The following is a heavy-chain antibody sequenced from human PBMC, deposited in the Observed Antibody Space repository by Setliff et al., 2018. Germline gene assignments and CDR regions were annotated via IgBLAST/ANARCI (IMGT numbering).Heavy chain of an antibody. CDR2: ISAYNGNT. V-gene: IGHV1-18*01. CDR1: GYTFTRYA. J-gene: IGHJ4*02. CDR3: TRGQRAWSY. Sequence: ASVKVSCKASGYTFTRYAICWVRQAPGQGPEWMGWISAYNGNTNYALKLQDRVIMTADTSTNTVYLDLRSLRSDDSAMYYCTRGQRAWSYWGQGTLVTVSS. D-gene: IGHD6-19*01.